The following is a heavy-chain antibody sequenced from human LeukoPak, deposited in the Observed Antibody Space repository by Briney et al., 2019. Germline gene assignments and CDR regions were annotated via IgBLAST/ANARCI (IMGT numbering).Heavy chain of an antibody. CDR2: ISSSSSYI. Sequence: GGSLRLSCAASGFTFSSYSMNWVRQAPGKGLEWVSSISSSSSYIYYADSVKGRFTISRDNSKNTLYLQMNSLRAEDTAVYYCARDRSAGWYYFDYWGQGTLVTVSS. CDR1: GFTFSSYS. CDR3: ARDRSAGWYYFDY. J-gene: IGHJ4*02. V-gene: IGHV3-21*01. D-gene: IGHD2-15*01.